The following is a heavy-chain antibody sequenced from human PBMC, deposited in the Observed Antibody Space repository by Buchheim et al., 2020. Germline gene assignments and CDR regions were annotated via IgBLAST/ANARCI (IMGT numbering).Heavy chain of an antibody. J-gene: IGHJ4*02. CDR1: GYIFPSYY. CDR2: INPSGGTT. Sequence: QVHLVQSGAEVKKPGASVKVSCKASGYIFPSYYMHWVRQAPGQGLEWMGMINPSGGTTTYTQKFQGRVTLTRDTAASTVYMELSSLRSEDSAVYYCTRDRGYSDNTFDYWGQGTL. CDR3: TRDRGYSDNTFDY. D-gene: IGHD5-12*01. V-gene: IGHV1-46*01.